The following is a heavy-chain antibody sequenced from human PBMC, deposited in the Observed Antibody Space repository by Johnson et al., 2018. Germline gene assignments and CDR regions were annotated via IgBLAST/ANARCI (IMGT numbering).Heavy chain of an antibody. Sequence: VQLVQSGGGVVQPGTSLRLSCVASGFSFNSYALHWVRQAPGKGLQWVSYISSSSAAIYYLDSGKGRFTESRDNAKNSLYLQMNSLRDEDTGVYYCARDQMVYARPSGMDVWGQGTTVTVSS. CDR1: GFSFNSYA. CDR3: ARDQMVYARPSGMDV. J-gene: IGHJ6*02. V-gene: IGHV3-48*02. CDR2: ISSSSAAI. D-gene: IGHD2-8*01.